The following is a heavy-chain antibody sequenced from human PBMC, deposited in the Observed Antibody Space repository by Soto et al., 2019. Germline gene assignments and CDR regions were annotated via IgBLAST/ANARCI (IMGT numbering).Heavy chain of an antibody. J-gene: IGHJ4*02. V-gene: IGHV3-15*07. CDR2: IRSKTDGGTT. Sequence: EVQLVESGGDLVKPGGSLRLVCAASGFTFSSASINWVRQAPGKGLEWVGRIRSKTDGGTTDFAALVKGRFAISRDDSKTMVYLQMNRLKIEDTAMYYCTTDSYFTMSLVRFDFWGQGTLVTVSS. CDR1: GFTFSSAS. D-gene: IGHD3-22*01. CDR3: TTDSYFTMSLVRFDF.